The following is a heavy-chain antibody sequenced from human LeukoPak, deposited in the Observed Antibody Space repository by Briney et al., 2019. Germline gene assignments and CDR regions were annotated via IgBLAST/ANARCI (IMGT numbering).Heavy chain of an antibody. Sequence: SETLSLTCTVSGGSISSGIYYWAWIRQPPGKGLEWIGSIYYRENTYYNPPLKSRVTLSVDTSKNQFSLNLSSVTAADTAVYYCARHGDGGPAEYFRHWGQGTLVTVSS. J-gene: IGHJ1*01. D-gene: IGHD4-23*01. CDR3: ARHGDGGPAEYFRH. V-gene: IGHV4-39*01. CDR1: GGSISSGIYY. CDR2: IYYRENT.